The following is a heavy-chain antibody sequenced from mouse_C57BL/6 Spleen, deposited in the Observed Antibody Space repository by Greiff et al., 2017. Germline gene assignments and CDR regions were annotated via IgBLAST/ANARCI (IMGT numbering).Heavy chain of an antibody. V-gene: IGHV5-9*01. D-gene: IGHD1-1*01. J-gene: IGHJ3*01. CDR2: ISGGGGNT. CDR1: GFTFSSYT. Sequence: EVKVVESGGGLVKPGGSLKLSCAASGFTFSSYTMSWVRQTPEKRLEWVATISGGGGNTYYPDSVKGRFTISRDNAKNTLYLQMSSLRSEDTALYYCARQGYYGSSSWFAYWGQGTLVTVSA. CDR3: ARQGYYGSSSWFAY.